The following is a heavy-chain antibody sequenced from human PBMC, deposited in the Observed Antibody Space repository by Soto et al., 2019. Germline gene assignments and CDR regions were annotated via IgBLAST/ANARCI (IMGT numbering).Heavy chain of an antibody. V-gene: IGHV4-39*07. CDR2: IYYSGST. J-gene: IGHJ5*02. CDR1: GGSISSSSYY. CDR3: ARVSGTPKHWFDP. Sequence: SETLSLTCTVSGGSISSSSYYWGWIRQPPGKGLEWIGSIYYSGSTNYNPSLKSRVTISVDKSKNQFSLKLSSVTAADTAVYYCARVSGTPKHWFDPWGQGTLVTVSS. D-gene: IGHD3-10*01.